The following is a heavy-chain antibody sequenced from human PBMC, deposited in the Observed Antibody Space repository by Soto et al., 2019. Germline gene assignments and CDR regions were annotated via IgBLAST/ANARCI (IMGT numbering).Heavy chain of an antibody. J-gene: IGHJ4*02. CDR3: ARQTWDY. CDR2: ISSSSSTL. Sequence: EVQLVESGGALVQRGGSLRLSCAASGFTFSSYSMNWVRQAPGKGLEWVSYISSSSSTLYYADSVKGRFTISRDKANNLLYLQMNRLRDEDTAVYYCARQTWDYWGQGTLVTVSS. CDR1: GFTFSSYS. V-gene: IGHV3-48*02. D-gene: IGHD1-26*01.